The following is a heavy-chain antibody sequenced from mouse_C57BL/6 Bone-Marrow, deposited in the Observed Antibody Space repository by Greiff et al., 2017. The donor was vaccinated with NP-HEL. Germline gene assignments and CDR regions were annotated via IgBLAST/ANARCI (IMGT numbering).Heavy chain of an antibody. CDR1: GYTFTSYW. CDR3: ARSVRIYYYGSSSWFAY. V-gene: IGHV1-64*01. CDR2: IHPNSGST. J-gene: IGHJ3*01. Sequence: QVQLQQPGAELVKPGASVKLSCKASGYTFTSYWMHWVKQRPGQGLEWIGMIHPNSGSTNYNEKFKSKATLTVDKSSSTAYMQLSSLTSEDSAVYYCARSVRIYYYGSSSWFAYWGQGTLVTVSA. D-gene: IGHD1-1*01.